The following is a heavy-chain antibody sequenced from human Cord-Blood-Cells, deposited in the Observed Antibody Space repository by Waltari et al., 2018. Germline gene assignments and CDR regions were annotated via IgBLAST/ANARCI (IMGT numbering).Heavy chain of an antibody. CDR1: GYTFTRYA. Sequence: VQLVQSGAAVKKPGASVKVSCKASGYTFTRYALHWVREAPGERLGWMGWNNCVNGNTKYSQKFQGGVTITGDTSASTDYMELGSLRSEDTGVYYCARVKVGATLDYRGQGTLVTVSS. CDR2: NNCVNGNT. J-gene: IGHJ4*02. D-gene: IGHD1-26*01. CDR3: ARVKVGATLDY. V-gene: IGHV1-3*01.